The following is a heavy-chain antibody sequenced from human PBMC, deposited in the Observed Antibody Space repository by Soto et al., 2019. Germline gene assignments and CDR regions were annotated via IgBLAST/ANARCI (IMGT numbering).Heavy chain of an antibody. V-gene: IGHV3-7*03. CDR1: GFTFSSYW. J-gene: IGHJ4*02. CDR2: IKQDGSEK. D-gene: IGHD3-3*01. Sequence: PGGSLRLSCAASGFTFSSYWMSWVRQAPGKGLEWVANIKQDGSEKYYVDSVKGRFTISRDNAKNSLYLQMNSLRAEDTAVYYCARDRAITISSHYFDYWGQGTLVTVSS. CDR3: ARDRAITISSHYFDY.